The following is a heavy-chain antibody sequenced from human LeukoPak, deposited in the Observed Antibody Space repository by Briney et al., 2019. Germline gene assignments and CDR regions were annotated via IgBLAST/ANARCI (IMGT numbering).Heavy chain of an antibody. Sequence: GGSLRLSCAASGFTFSSYSMNWVRQAPGKGLEWVSHITASGTAMFYADSVKGRFTISRDNAKNSLYLQMNSLRAEDTAVYYCARDHLPYYYDSSGSPDYWGQGTLVTVSS. CDR3: ARDHLPYYYDSSGSPDY. CDR1: GFTFSSYS. J-gene: IGHJ4*02. CDR2: ITASGTAM. V-gene: IGHV3-48*04. D-gene: IGHD3-22*01.